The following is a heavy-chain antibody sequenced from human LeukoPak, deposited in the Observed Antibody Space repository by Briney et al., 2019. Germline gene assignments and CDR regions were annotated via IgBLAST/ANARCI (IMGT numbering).Heavy chain of an antibody. CDR3: VREFGTGTFDY. D-gene: IGHD1-7*01. CDR1: GYTFTGYY. CDR2: IDPNSGGT. Sequence: ASVKVSCKASGYTFTGYYMHWVRQAPGQGLEWMGWIDPNSGGTNYAQKFQGRVTMTRDTSISTAYMELSRLRSDDTAVYYCVREFGTGTFDYWGQGTLSPSPQ. J-gene: IGHJ4*02. V-gene: IGHV1-2*02.